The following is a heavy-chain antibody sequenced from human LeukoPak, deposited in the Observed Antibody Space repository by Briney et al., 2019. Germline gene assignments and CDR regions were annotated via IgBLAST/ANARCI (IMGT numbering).Heavy chain of an antibody. CDR1: GYTFTSYA. J-gene: IGHJ6*02. Sequence: GASVKVSCKASGYTFTSYAMNWVRQAPGQGLEWMGWINTNTGNPTYAQGFTGRFVFSLDTSVSTAYLQISSLKAEDTAVYYCASSGSGWYDGHYYYYGMDVWGQGTTVTVSS. V-gene: IGHV7-4-1*02. D-gene: IGHD6-19*01. CDR2: INTNTGNP. CDR3: ASSGSGWYDGHYYYYGMDV.